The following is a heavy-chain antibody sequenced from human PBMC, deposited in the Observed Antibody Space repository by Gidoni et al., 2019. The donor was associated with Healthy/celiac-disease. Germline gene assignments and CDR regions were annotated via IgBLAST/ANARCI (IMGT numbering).Heavy chain of an antibody. D-gene: IGHD2-21*02. CDR1: GGSISCYY. Sequence: VPLQEPRPGLVKPSETLSPPCTVSGGSISCYYWRWIRQPAGKRLGWIGRIYTSGSTNYNPSLKSRVTMSVDTSKNQFSLKLSSVTAADTAVYYCAREEYCGGDCYASLGAFDIWGQGTMVTVSS. J-gene: IGHJ3*02. V-gene: IGHV4-4*07. CDR2: IYTSGST. CDR3: AREEYCGGDCYASLGAFDI.